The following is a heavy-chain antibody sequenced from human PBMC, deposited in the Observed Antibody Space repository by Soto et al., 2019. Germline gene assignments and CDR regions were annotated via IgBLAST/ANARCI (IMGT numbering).Heavy chain of an antibody. CDR2: ISYDGSNK. J-gene: IGHJ4*02. Sequence: QVQLVESGGGVVQPGRSLRLSCAASGFTFSSYGMHWVRQAPGKGLEWVAVISYDGSNKYYADSVKGRFTISRDNSKHALYLQMNSRSAEDTAVYYCARGLIREFDYWGQGTLVTVSS. V-gene: IGHV3-30*03. CDR1: GFTFSSYG. CDR3: ARGLIREFDY. D-gene: IGHD2-8*01.